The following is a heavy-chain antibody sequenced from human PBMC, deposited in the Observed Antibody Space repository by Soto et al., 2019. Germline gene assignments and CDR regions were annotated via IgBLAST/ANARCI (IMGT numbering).Heavy chain of an antibody. CDR3: AKDFTIFGVVIDY. V-gene: IGHV3-23*01. CDR2: ISGSGGST. CDR1: GFTFSSYA. D-gene: IGHD3-3*01. J-gene: IGHJ4*02. Sequence: GGSLRLSCAASGFTFSSYAISWVRQAPGKGLEWVSAISGSGGSTYYADSVKGRFTISRDNSKNTLYLQMNSLRAEDTAVYYCAKDFTIFGVVIDYWGQGTLVTVSS.